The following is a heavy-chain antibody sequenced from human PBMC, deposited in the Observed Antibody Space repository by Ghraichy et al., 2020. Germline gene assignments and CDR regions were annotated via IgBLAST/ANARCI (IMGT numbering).Heavy chain of an antibody. Sequence: SETLSLTCAVYGGSSSDYYCNWIRQPPGKGLEWIGEINHSGSTNYNPSLKTRVTISVDTSKNRFSLKLSSVTAADTAVYYCARGLGRFWSGSSRSYKYYGMDVWGQGTTVTVS. CDR1: GGSSSDYY. CDR3: ARGLGRFWSGSSRSYKYYGMDV. V-gene: IGHV4-34*01. CDR2: INHSGST. D-gene: IGHD3-3*01. J-gene: IGHJ6*02.